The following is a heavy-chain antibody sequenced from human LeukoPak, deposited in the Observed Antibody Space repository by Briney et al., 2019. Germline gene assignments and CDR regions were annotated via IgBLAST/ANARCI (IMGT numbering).Heavy chain of an antibody. D-gene: IGHD4-11*01. V-gene: IGHV1-69*02. Sequence: ASVRVSCKASGGTFSSYTISWVRQAPGQGLEWMGRIIPILGIANYAQKFQGRVTITADESTSTAYMELSSLRSEDTAVYYCASYAPYSNTYFDYWGQGTLVTVSS. CDR2: IIPILGIA. CDR3: ASYAPYSNTYFDY. CDR1: GGTFSSYT. J-gene: IGHJ4*02.